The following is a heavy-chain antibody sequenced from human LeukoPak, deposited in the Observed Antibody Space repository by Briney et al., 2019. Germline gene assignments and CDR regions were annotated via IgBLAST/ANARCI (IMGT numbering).Heavy chain of an antibody. Sequence: PSETLSLTCTVSGGSISSGGYYWSWIRQPPGKGLEWIGYIYHSGSTYYNPSLKSRVTISVDRSKNQFSLKLSSVTAADTAVYYCASPSATLYDFWSGFGSWGQGTMVTVSS. J-gene: IGHJ3*01. CDR3: ASPSATLYDFWSGFGS. CDR1: GGSISSGGYY. D-gene: IGHD3-3*01. CDR2: IYHSGST. V-gene: IGHV4-30-2*01.